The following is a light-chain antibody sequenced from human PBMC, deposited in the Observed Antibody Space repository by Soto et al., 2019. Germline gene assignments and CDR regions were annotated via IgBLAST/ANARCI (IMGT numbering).Light chain of an antibody. J-gene: IGKJ1*01. CDR2: DAS. CDR3: QQYNSYSWT. V-gene: IGKV3-15*01. Sequence: EIVLTQSPATLSLSPGERATLSCRASQSISSYLAWYQQKPGQAPSLLIYDASTSASGIPARFSASGSGTEFTLTISSLQPDDFATYYCQQYNSYSWTFGQGTKVDI. CDR1: QSISSY.